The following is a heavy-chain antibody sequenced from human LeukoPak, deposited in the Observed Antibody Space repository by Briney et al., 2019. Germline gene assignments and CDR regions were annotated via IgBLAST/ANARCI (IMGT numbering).Heavy chain of an antibody. CDR1: GFTFSNYG. V-gene: IGHV3-30*03. CDR2: ISYDGSNK. Sequence: GRSLRLSCAASGFTFSNYGKHWVRQAPGKGLEWVAFISYDGSNKYYADSVKGRFTISRDNSKNTVYLQMNSLRAEDTATYYCARDIRNYYDSGAYGWFDPWGQGTLVPVSS. CDR3: ARDIRNYYDSGAYGWFDP. J-gene: IGHJ5*02. D-gene: IGHD3-10*01.